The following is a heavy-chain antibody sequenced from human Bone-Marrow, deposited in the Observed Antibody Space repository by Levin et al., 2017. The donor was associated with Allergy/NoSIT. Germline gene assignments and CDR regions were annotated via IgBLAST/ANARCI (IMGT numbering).Heavy chain of an antibody. CDR3: ARDGHGYCAGSSCLIH. CDR1: GASFSGYY. D-gene: IGHD2-15*01. Sequence: SETLSLTCAVQGASFSGYYWTWIRQPPGKGLEWLGDITNNGITAYNPSLKSRLSISVDTSENPFSLKLNSVTAADTAVYSCARDGHGYCAGSSCLIHWGQGTLVTVSS. V-gene: IGHV4-34*01. J-gene: IGHJ4*02. CDR2: ITNNGIT.